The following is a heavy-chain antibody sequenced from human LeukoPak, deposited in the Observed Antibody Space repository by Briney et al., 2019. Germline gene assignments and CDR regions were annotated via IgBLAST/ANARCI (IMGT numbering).Heavy chain of an antibody. Sequence: GGSLRLSCAASGFTFSSHVMSWVRQAPGKGLEWVSGISGSGVSTYSADSVKGRFTISRDITKNTLYLQMNSLRAEDTAVYYCATPPDYFDYWGQGILVTVSS. V-gene: IGHV3-23*01. CDR3: ATPPDYFDY. CDR2: ISGSGVST. J-gene: IGHJ4*02. CDR1: GFTFSSHV.